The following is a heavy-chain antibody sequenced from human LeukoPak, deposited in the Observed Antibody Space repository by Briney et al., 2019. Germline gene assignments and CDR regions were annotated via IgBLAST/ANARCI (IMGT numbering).Heavy chain of an antibody. J-gene: IGHJ4*02. CDR1: GYSFTSYW. D-gene: IGHD5-12*01. CDR2: IYPGDSDT. CDR3: ARWEGDKVATMGYFDY. V-gene: IGHV5-51*01. Sequence: GESLKISCKGSGYSFTSYWIGWVRQMPGKGLEWMGTIYPGDSDTRYSPSFQGQVTISADKSISTAYLQWSSLKASDTAMYYCARWEGDKVATMGYFDYWGQGTLVTVSS.